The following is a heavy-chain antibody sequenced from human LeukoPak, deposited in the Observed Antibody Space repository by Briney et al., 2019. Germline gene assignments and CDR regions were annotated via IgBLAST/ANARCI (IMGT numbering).Heavy chain of an antibody. Sequence: GGSLRLSCAASGFTVSSNYMSWVRQAPGKGLEWVSVIYSGGSTYYADSVKGRFTISRDNSKNTLSLQMNSLRAEDTAVYYCASSHDYGDFPYEYFQHWGQGTLVTVSS. J-gene: IGHJ1*01. CDR3: ASSHDYGDFPYEYFQH. V-gene: IGHV3-53*01. CDR2: IYSGGST. D-gene: IGHD4-17*01. CDR1: GFTVSSNY.